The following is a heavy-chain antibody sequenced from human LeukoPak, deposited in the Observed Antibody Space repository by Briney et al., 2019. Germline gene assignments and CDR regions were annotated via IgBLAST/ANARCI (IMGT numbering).Heavy chain of an antibody. CDR1: GYTFISHY. J-gene: IGHJ4*02. V-gene: IGHV1-46*01. CDR2: INPSAGST. Sequence: ASVKVSCKASGYTFISHYMHWVRQAPGQGLEGMGIINPSAGSTSYAQKFQGRVTMTRDTSTSTVYMELSSRRCEDTAVYYCARGGSGWYVDYWGQGTLVTVSS. CDR3: ARGGSGWYVDY. D-gene: IGHD6-19*01.